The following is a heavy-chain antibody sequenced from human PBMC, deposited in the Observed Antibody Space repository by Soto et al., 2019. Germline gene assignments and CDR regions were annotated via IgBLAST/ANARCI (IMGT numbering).Heavy chain of an antibody. CDR2: ISWNSGSI. CDR3: AKGGRVYYYYYGMDV. V-gene: IGHV3-9*01. CDR1: GFTFDDYA. D-gene: IGHD6-13*01. Sequence: EVQLVESGGDLVQPGRSLRLSCVASGFTFDDYAMHWVRQAPGKGLEWVSGISWNSGSIGYADSVKGRFTISRDNAKNSLYLQMSSLRAEDTALYYCAKGGRVYYYYYGMDVWGQGTTVTVSS. J-gene: IGHJ6*02.